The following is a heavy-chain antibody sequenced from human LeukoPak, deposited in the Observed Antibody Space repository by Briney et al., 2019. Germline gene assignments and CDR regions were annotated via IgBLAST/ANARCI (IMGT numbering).Heavy chain of an antibody. CDR3: ARVFRHAVGWGSGWNYYYYMDV. CDR2: ISAYNGNT. V-gene: IGHV1-18*01. Sequence: GASVKVSCKASGYTFTSYGISWVRQAPGQGLEWMGWISAYNGNTNYAQKLQGRVTMTTDTSTSTAYMELRSLRSDDTAVYYCARVFRHAVGWGSGWNYYYYMDVWGKGTTVTVSS. D-gene: IGHD6-19*01. CDR1: GYTFTSYG. J-gene: IGHJ6*03.